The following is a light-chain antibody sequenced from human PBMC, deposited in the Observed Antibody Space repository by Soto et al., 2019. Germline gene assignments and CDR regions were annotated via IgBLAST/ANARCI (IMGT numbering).Light chain of an antibody. CDR3: QQYNNWPLT. CDR1: QSVSVN. J-gene: IGKJ4*01. Sequence: EIMLTQSPATLSVSPGERATLSCRASQSVSVNLAWYQQKPGQAPRLLIYGASTRATGIPARFSGSGSGTELTLTISTLQSEDFAVYYCQQYNNWPLTFGGGTKV. CDR2: GAS. V-gene: IGKV3-15*01.